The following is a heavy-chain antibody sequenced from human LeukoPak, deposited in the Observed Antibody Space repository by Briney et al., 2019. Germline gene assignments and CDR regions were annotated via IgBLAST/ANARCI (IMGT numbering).Heavy chain of an antibody. D-gene: IGHD3-22*01. Sequence: SVKVSCKASGGTFSSYAISWVRQAPGQGLEWMGRIIPIFGAANYAQRFQGRFSITTYESTSTAYMELSSLRSEDTAVYYCARGFYYDSSGYNYGGFDIWGQGTMVTVSS. CDR2: IIPIFGAA. J-gene: IGHJ3*02. CDR1: GGTFSSYA. CDR3: ARGFYYDSSGYNYGGFDI. V-gene: IGHV1-69*05.